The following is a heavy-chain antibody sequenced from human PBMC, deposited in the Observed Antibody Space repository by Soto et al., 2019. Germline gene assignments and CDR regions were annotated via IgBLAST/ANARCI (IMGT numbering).Heavy chain of an antibody. CDR2: IYYSGST. CDR3: ARRVATSGGDWFDP. Sequence: QVQLQESGPGLVKPSETLSLTCTVSGGSISSYYWSWIRQPPGKGLEWIGYIYYSGSTNYNPSLKSRVTISVDTSKNQFALKLSSVTAADTAVYYCARRVATSGGDWFDPWGHGTLVTVSS. J-gene: IGHJ5*02. V-gene: IGHV4-59*01. CDR1: GGSISSYY. D-gene: IGHD3-10*01.